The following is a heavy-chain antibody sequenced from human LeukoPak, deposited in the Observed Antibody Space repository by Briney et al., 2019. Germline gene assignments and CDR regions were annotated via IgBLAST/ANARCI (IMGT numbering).Heavy chain of an antibody. CDR2: IYFSGST. D-gene: IGHD6-19*01. Sequence: PSETLSLTCTVSGGSISSYYWSWLRQPPGKGLEWIGYIYFSGSTNYNPSLKSRVTISVDTSKNQFSLKMSSVTAADTAVYYCARTTSSGWYAAGYYFDYWGQGTLVTVSS. V-gene: IGHV4-59*01. CDR3: ARTTSSGWYAAGYYFDY. CDR1: GGSISSYY. J-gene: IGHJ4*02.